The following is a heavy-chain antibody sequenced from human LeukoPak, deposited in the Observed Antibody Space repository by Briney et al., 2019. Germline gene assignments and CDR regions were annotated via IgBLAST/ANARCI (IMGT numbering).Heavy chain of an antibody. D-gene: IGHD1-26*01. Sequence: PGGSLRLSCAASGFTFSDYYMSWIRQAPGKGLEWVANIKQDGSEEYYVDSVKGRFTISRDNAKNSLYLQMNSLRAEDTAVYYCARLVGTTTRGWFDPWGQGTLVTVSS. V-gene: IGHV3-7*01. CDR2: IKQDGSEE. J-gene: IGHJ5*02. CDR3: ARLVGTTTRGWFDP. CDR1: GFTFSDYY.